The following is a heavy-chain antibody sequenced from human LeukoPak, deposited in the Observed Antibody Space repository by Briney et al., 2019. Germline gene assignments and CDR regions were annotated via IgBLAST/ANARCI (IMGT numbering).Heavy chain of an antibody. CDR3: AKNPTYSSSSSALFGY. Sequence: GGSLRLSCAASGFTFSSYAMSWVRQAPGKGLEWVSAISGSGGSTYYADSVKGRFTISRDNSKNTLYLQMNSLRAEDTAVYYCAKNPTYSSSSSALFGYWGQGTLVTVSS. D-gene: IGHD6-6*01. J-gene: IGHJ4*02. CDR2: ISGSGGST. CDR1: GFTFSSYA. V-gene: IGHV3-23*01.